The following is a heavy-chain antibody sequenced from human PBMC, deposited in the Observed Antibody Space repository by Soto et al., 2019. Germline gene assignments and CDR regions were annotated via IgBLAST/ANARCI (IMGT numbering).Heavy chain of an antibody. Sequence: QVQLVQSGAEVKTPGASVRVSCKASGYTFNGYYIQWVRQAPRQGLEWMGWINPNTGGTNYAQNFQGRVTMTRDTSITTAYMELTRLRSDDTAVYYCARTEKFDPWGQGTLVTVSS. J-gene: IGHJ5*02. V-gene: IGHV1-2*02. CDR1: GYTFNGYY. CDR3: ARTEKFDP. CDR2: INPNTGGT.